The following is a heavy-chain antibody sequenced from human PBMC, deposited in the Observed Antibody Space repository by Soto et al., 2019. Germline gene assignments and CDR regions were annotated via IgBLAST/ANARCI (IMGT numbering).Heavy chain of an antibody. CDR1: GFNFSSSA. Sequence: QVQLVESGGGVVQPGRSLRLSCAASGFNFSSSAMYWVRQAPGKGLEWMAVLSDDGSNRYYADSVRGRFTISRDNSKNTLYLQMNSLRADDTAVDYCARASMVRGIIGWFDPWGQGTLVTVSS. CDR3: ARASMVRGIIGWFDP. V-gene: IGHV3-30-3*01. CDR2: LSDDGSNR. J-gene: IGHJ5*02. D-gene: IGHD3-10*01.